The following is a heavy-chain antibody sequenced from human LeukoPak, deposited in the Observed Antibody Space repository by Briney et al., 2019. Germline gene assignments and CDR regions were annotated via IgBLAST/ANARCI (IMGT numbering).Heavy chain of an antibody. Sequence: GGPLRLSCAASGFTFSSYWMHWVRQAPGKGLVWVSRINSDGSSTSYADSVKGRFTISRDNAKNTLYLQMNSLRVEDTAVYYCAREGAVAGNFDYWGQGTLVTVSS. J-gene: IGHJ4*02. CDR2: INSDGSST. D-gene: IGHD6-19*01. CDR3: AREGAVAGNFDY. CDR1: GFTFSSYW. V-gene: IGHV3-74*01.